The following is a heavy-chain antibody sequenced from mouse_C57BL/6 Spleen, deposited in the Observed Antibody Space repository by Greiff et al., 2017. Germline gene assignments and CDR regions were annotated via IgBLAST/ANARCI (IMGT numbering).Heavy chain of an antibody. Sequence: EVQLQQSGPELVKPGASVKISCKASGYSFTGYYMNWVKQSPEKSLEWIGEINPSTGGTTYNQKFKAKATLTVHKSSSTAYMQLKSLTSEDSAVYYCARWGYYGYDESAMDYWGQGTSVTVSS. CDR2: INPSTGGT. CDR1: GYSFTGYY. CDR3: ARWGYYGYDESAMDY. J-gene: IGHJ4*01. V-gene: IGHV1-42*01. D-gene: IGHD2-2*01.